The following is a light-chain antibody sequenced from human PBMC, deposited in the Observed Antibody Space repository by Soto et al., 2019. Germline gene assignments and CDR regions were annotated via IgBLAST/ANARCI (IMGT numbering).Light chain of an antibody. V-gene: IGKV3-15*01. CDR2: GAS. Sequence: EIVMTQSPATLSVSPGERATLSCRASQSVGSNLAWYQQKPGQAPRLLIYGASTRATGIPARFSGSGSGTEFTLTISSLQSEDFAVYYCQQCVNWLRTFGQGTKVEIK. CDR1: QSVGSN. CDR3: QQCVNWLRT. J-gene: IGKJ1*01.